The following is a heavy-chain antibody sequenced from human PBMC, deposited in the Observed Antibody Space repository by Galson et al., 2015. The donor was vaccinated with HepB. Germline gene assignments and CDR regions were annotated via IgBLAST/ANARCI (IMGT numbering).Heavy chain of an antibody. J-gene: IGHJ6*02. D-gene: IGHD3-10*02. CDR3: ARVFVRGLAYGMDA. CDR1: GYTFTDYY. CDR2: INPNSGGT. Sequence: SVKVSCKASGYTFTDYYIHWVRQAPGQGLEWMAWINPNSGGTNFAQKFQGRVTMTRDTSISTAYMELSRLRSDDTAVYYCARVFVRGLAYGMDAWGQGTTVIVAS. V-gene: IGHV1-2*02.